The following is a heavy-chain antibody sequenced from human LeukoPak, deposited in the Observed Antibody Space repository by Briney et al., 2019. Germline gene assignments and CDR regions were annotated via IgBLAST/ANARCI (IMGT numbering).Heavy chain of an antibody. D-gene: IGHD1-26*01. V-gene: IGHV1-69*13. J-gene: IGHJ6*02. CDR2: IIPIFGTA. CDR3: ARVFSGSPGGYYYYGMDV. CDR1: GGTFSSYA. Sequence: SVKVSFKASGGTFSSYAISWVRQAPGQGLEWMGGIIPIFGTANYAQKFQGRVTITADESTSTAYMELSSLRSEDTAVYYCARVFSGSPGGYYYYGMDVWGQGTTVTVSS.